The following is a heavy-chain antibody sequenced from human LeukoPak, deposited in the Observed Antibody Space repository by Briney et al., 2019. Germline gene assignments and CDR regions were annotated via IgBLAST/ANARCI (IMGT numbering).Heavy chain of an antibody. Sequence: PSETLSLTCTVSGCPISSHYWSWIRQPPGKGLEWIGHIYYSGTTNYSPSLKGRVTMSVDLSKHQFSLKLSSLTAADTAVYFCARSYYDSSAWFDPWGQGTLVTVSS. CDR3: ARSYYDSSAWFDP. J-gene: IGHJ5*02. CDR2: IYYSGTT. V-gene: IGHV4-59*11. CDR1: GCPISSHY. D-gene: IGHD3-22*01.